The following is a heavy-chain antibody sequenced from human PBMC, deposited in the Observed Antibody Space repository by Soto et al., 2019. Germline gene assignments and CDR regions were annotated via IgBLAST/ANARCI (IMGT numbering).Heavy chain of an antibody. CDR3: ARARGYSGYETYYYGMDV. J-gene: IGHJ6*02. CDR1: GGTFSSYA. Sequence: QVQLVQSGAEVKKPGSSVKVSCKASGGTFSSYAISWVRQAPGQGLEWMGGIIPIFGTANYAQKFQGRVTITAAESTSTAYMELSSLRSEDRAVYYCARARGYSGYETYYYGMDVWGQGTTVTVSS. V-gene: IGHV1-69*01. D-gene: IGHD5-12*01. CDR2: IIPIFGTA.